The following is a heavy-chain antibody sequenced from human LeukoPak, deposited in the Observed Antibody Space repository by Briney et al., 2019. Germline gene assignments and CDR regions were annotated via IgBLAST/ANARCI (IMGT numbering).Heavy chain of an antibody. CDR1: GFTFSGYS. CDR3: AGYCSSVSCRNIDY. D-gene: IGHD2-2*01. CDR2: ISDSSSAM. Sequence: GGSLRLSCAASGFTFSGYSMNWVRQAPGKGLEWVSYISDSSSAMYYADSVKGRFTISRDNAKNSLYLQMNSLRAEDTAVYYCAGYCSSVSCRNIDYWGQGTLVTVSS. J-gene: IGHJ4*02. V-gene: IGHV3-48*04.